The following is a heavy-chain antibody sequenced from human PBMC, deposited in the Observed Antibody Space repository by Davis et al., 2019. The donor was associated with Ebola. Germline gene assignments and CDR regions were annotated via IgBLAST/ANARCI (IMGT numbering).Heavy chain of an antibody. CDR1: GFTFSSYS. CDR3: ARINWNGYPSRYGMDV. J-gene: IGHJ6*02. V-gene: IGHV3-21*01. CDR2: ISSSSSYI. D-gene: IGHD3-3*01. Sequence: PGGSLRLSCAASGFTFSSYSMNWVRQAPGKGLEWVSSISSSSSYIYYADSVKGRFTISRDNAKNSLYLQMNSLRAEDTAVYYCARINWNGYPSRYGMDVWGQGTTVTVSS.